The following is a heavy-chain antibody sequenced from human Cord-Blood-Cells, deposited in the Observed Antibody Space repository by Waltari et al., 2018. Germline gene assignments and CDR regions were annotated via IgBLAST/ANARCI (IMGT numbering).Heavy chain of an antibody. Sequence: QVQLVESGGGVVQPGRSLSLSCAASGFTFSSYAMHWSRQVPGKGLEWVAVISYDGSNKYYADSVKGRFTISRDNSKNTLYLQMNSLRAEDTAVYYCASDHITIFGVVIRDYWGQGTLVTVSS. CDR3: ASDHITIFGVVIRDY. CDR1: GFTFSSYA. CDR2: ISYDGSNK. D-gene: IGHD3-3*01. J-gene: IGHJ4*02. V-gene: IGHV3-30-3*01.